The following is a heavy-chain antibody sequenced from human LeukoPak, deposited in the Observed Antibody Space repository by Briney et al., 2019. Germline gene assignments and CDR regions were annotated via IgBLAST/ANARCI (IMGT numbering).Heavy chain of an antibody. V-gene: IGHV3-11*01. J-gene: IGHJ3*02. CDR3: ARPYSSGWYDAFDI. CDR2: ISSSGSTI. D-gene: IGHD6-19*01. Sequence: GGSLRLSYAASGFTFSDYYMSWIRQAPGKGLEWVSYISSSGSTIYYADSVKGRFTISRDNAKNSLYLQMNSLRAEDTAVYYCARPYSSGWYDAFDIWGQGTMVTVSS. CDR1: GFTFSDYY.